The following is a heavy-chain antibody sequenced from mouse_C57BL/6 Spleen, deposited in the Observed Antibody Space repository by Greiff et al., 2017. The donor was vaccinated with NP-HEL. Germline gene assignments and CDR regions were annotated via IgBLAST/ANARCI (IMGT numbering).Heavy chain of an antibody. CDR3: ARSHTTVVADDY. Sequence: SGPELVKPGASVKISCKASGYTFTDYYINWVKQRPGQGLEWIGWMYPGSGNTKYNEKFKGKATLTVDTSSSTAYMQLSSLTSEDSAVYFCARSHTTVVADDYWGQGTTLTVSS. V-gene: IGHV1-84*01. CDR2: MYPGSGNT. D-gene: IGHD1-1*01. J-gene: IGHJ2*01. CDR1: GYTFTDYY.